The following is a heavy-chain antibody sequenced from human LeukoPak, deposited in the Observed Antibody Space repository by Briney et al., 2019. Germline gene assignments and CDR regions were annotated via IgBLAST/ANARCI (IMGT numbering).Heavy chain of an antibody. D-gene: IGHD3-10*01. CDR2: ISGSGGTT. CDR3: ARAILPDGSGSCYFDY. V-gene: IGHV3-23*01. CDR1: GFTFSSYA. Sequence: GGSLRLSCAASGFTFSSYAMTWVRQAAGKGLEWVSVISGSGGTTHYADSVKGRFTISRDNAKNSLYLQMNSLRDEDTAVYYCARAILPDGSGSCYFDYWGQGTLVTVSS. J-gene: IGHJ4*02.